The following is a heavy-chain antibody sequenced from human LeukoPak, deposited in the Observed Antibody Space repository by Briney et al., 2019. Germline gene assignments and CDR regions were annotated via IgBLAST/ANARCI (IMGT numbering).Heavy chain of an antibody. CDR2: IYYSGST. Sequence: SETLSLTCTVSGGPISTSSYYWGWIRHPPGKALECMGSIYYSGSTYYNPSLKSRVTISVDTPKNQFSLKLSSVTAADTAVYYCARQGDGFWSGYPAYNWFDPWGQGTLVTVSP. D-gene: IGHD3-3*01. J-gene: IGHJ5*02. CDR1: GGPISTSSYY. CDR3: ARQGDGFWSGYPAYNWFDP. V-gene: IGHV4-39*01.